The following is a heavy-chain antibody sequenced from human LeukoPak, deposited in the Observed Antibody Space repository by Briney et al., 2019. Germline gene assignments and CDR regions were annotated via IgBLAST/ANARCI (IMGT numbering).Heavy chain of an antibody. V-gene: IGHV4-4*07. CDR1: GGSISSYY. Sequence: SETLSLTCTVSGGSISSYYWSWIRQPAGKGLEWIGRIYTSGSTNYNPSLKSRITISVDTSKNQFSLKLSSVTAADTAVYYCARNSCPSGSCYDNRGYFDYWGQGTLVTVSS. CDR2: IYTSGST. J-gene: IGHJ4*02. D-gene: IGHD2-15*01. CDR3: ARNSCPSGSCYDNRGYFDY.